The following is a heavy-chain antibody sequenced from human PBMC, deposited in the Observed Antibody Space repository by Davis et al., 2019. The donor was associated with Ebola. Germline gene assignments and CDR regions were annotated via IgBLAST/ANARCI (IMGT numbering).Heavy chain of an antibody. D-gene: IGHD5-24*01. Sequence: ASVKVSCKASGYTFTSYALHWVRQAPGQRLEWMGWINPDNGDTKYSQKFQGRVTITSDTSASTVYMELSSLRSEDTAVYYCARDVETYSFDYWGQGTLVTVSS. CDR3: ARDVETYSFDY. V-gene: IGHV1-3*01. J-gene: IGHJ4*02. CDR1: GYTFTSYA. CDR2: INPDNGDT.